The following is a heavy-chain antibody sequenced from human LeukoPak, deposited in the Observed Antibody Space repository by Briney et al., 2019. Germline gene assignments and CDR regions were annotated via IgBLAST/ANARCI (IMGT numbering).Heavy chain of an antibody. CDR2: IYGGGTT. V-gene: IGHV3-53*01. Sequence: GGSLRLSCAASGFTVSRDYMSWVRQATGKGLEWVSVIYGGGTTHYADSVRGRFTISRDNSKNTLYLQMNSLRADDTAVYYCARAIQFGGYFDYWGQGTLVTVSS. D-gene: IGHD2-15*01. J-gene: IGHJ4*02. CDR1: GFTVSRDY. CDR3: ARAIQFGGYFDY.